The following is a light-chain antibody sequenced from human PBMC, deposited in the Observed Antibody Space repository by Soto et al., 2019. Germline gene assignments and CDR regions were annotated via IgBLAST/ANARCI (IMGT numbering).Light chain of an antibody. CDR1: QNITNF. V-gene: IGKV1-39*01. Sequence: DIQMTQSPLSLSASVGESVTITCRASQNITNFLNWYQQKPGKPPRLLIFGTSNLQSGVPSRFRSSRSQTDFSLTISGLQPDDLATYICQQSYRSPLNFGPGTRVA. CDR2: GTS. J-gene: IGKJ3*01. CDR3: QQSYRSPLN.